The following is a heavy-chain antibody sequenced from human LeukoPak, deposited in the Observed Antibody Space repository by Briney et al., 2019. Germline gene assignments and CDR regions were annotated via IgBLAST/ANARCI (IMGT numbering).Heavy chain of an antibody. CDR2: ISAYTGNI. V-gene: IGHV1-18*01. CDR3: ARDRRDGYNLGYYYYYMDV. D-gene: IGHD5-24*01. J-gene: IGHJ6*03. Sequence: ASVKVSCKASGYTFTSYGISWVRQAPGQGLEWMGWISAYTGNINYAQKLQGRVTMTTDTSTSTACMELRSLRSDDTAVYYCARDRRDGYNLGYYYYYMDVWGKGTTVTVSS. CDR1: GYTFTSYG.